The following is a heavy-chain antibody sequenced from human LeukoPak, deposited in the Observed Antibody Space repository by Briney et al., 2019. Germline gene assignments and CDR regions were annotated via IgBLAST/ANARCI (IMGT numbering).Heavy chain of an antibody. J-gene: IGHJ6*03. D-gene: IGHD4-11*01. CDR1: GGSLSSYY. Sequence: SETLSLTCTVSGGSLSSYYWSWIRQPPGKGMEWIGYIYYSGSTNYNPSLKSRDTISVDTSKNQFSLKLSSVTAADTAVYYCARWVTTAGDYYYYYMDVWGKGTTVTVSS. CDR2: IYYSGST. CDR3: ARWVTTAGDYYYYYMDV. V-gene: IGHV4-59*01.